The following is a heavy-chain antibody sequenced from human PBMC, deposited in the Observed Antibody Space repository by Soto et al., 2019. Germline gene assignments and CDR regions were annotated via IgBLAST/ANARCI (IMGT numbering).Heavy chain of an antibody. D-gene: IGHD5-18*01. Sequence: PGGSLRLSCVASQFTVSTKYMSCVREATGKRQELLSVIYSVGSKYYTDSVKGRFTTYRHISKNTVYLQMNSLRADDTAVYYCTTVVYSYGPDAFDIWGQGTMVTVS. CDR1: QFTVSTKY. J-gene: IGHJ3*02. CDR3: TTVVYSYGPDAFDI. CDR2: IYSVGSK. V-gene: IGHV3-53*01.